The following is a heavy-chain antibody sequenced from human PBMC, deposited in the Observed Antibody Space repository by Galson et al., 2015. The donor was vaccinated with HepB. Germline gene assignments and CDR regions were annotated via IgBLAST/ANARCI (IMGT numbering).Heavy chain of an antibody. J-gene: IGHJ4*02. CDR2: ISSSSSYI. V-gene: IGHV3-21*01. Sequence: SLRLSCAASGFTFSSYSMNWVRQAPGKGLEWVSSISSSSSYIYYADSVKGRFTISRDNAKNSLYLQMNSLRAEDTAVYYCASNPGYSSSWPSDYWGQGTLVTVSS. CDR3: ASNPGYSSSWPSDY. D-gene: IGHD6-13*01. CDR1: GFTFSSYS.